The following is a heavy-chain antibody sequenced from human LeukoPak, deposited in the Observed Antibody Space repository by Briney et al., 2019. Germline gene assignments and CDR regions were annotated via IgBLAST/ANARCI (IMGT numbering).Heavy chain of an antibody. D-gene: IGHD6-13*01. V-gene: IGHV3-48*03. J-gene: IGHJ3*02. CDR2: ISSSGSTI. Sequence: PGGSLRLSCAASGFTFSSYEMNWVRQAPGKGLEWVSYISSSGSTIYYADSVKGRFTISRDNAKNSLYLQMNSLRAEDTAVYYCAREQQLGFHDAFDIWGQGTMVTVSS. CDR1: GFTFSSYE. CDR3: AREQQLGFHDAFDI.